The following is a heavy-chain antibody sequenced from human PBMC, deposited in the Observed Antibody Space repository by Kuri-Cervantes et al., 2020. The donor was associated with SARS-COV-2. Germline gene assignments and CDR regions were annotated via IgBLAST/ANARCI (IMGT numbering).Heavy chain of an antibody. Sequence: LSLTCAASGFTFSSYDMHWVRQATGKGLEWVSAIGTAGDPYYPGSVKGRFTISGDNSKNTLYLQMNSLRAEDTAVYYCARPPSPLSSGYNDAFDIWGQGTMVTVSS. D-gene: IGHD3-22*01. CDR1: GFTFSSYD. J-gene: IGHJ3*02. CDR2: IGTAGDP. CDR3: ARPPSPLSSGYNDAFDI. V-gene: IGHV3-13*05.